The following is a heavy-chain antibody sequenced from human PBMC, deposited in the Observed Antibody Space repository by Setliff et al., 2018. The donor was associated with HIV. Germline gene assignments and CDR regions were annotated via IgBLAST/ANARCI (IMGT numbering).Heavy chain of an antibody. V-gene: IGHV4-39*01. CDR2: IYYSGSA. D-gene: IGHD2-2*01. CDR1: GGSISSSSYY. J-gene: IGHJ5*02. CDR3: ARRKGYCSGPSCLEFSLFDP. Sequence: SETLSLTCTVSGGSISSSSYYWGWIRQPPGKGLEWIGSIYYSGSAYYSPSLKSRVTISVDTSKNQFSLKLSSVTAADTAVYYCARRKGYCSGPSCLEFSLFDPWGQGTLVTVSS.